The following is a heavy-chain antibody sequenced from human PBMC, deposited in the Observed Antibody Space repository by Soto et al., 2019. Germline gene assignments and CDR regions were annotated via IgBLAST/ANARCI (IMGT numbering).Heavy chain of an antibody. Sequence: QIHLVQSGAEVKKPGASVKVSCKGSGYGFTTYGITWVRQAPGQGLEWMAWISAHNGNTNYAQKLQGRVTVTRDTSTSTASMELSSLRSDATAVYYCARGRYGEYWGQGALVTVSS. D-gene: IGHD3-10*01. J-gene: IGHJ4*02. CDR1: GYGFTTYG. V-gene: IGHV1-18*01. CDR3: ARGRYGEY. CDR2: ISAHNGNT.